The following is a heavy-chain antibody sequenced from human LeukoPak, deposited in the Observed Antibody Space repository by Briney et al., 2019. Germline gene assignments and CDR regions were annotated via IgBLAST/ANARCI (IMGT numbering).Heavy chain of an antibody. V-gene: IGHV3-23*01. Sequence: PGGTLRLSCEVSGFTFNSYVMSWVRRAPGKGLEWVSSFNGRGGYTFYADSVKGRFTLSSDNSKNTLYPQMNSLRAEDTAVYYCAKDFYKWLSGGAGHYWGQGTLVTVSS. CDR1: GFTFNSYV. D-gene: IGHD5-12*01. CDR2: FNGRGGYT. J-gene: IGHJ4*02. CDR3: AKDFYKWLSGGAGHY.